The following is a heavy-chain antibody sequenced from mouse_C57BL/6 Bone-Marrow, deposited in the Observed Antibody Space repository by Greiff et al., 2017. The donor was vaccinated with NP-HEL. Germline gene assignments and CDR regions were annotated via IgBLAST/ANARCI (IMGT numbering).Heavy chain of an antibody. Sequence: EVKLEESGGGLVQPGESLKLSCESNEYEFPSHDMSWVRKTPEKRLELVAAINSDGGSTYYPDTMERRFIISRDNTKKPLYLQMSSLRSEDTALYYCARPYTYDGYYYAAYWGQGTLVTVSA. CDR1: EYEFPSHD. CDR2: INSDGGST. V-gene: IGHV5-2*03. J-gene: IGHJ3*01. D-gene: IGHD2-3*01. CDR3: ARPYTYDGYYYAAY.